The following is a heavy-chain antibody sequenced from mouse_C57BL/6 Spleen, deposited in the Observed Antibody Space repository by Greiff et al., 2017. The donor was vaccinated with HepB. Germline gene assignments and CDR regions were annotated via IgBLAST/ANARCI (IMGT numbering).Heavy chain of an antibody. Sequence: EVQLQQSGPVLVKPGASVKMSCKASGYTFTDYYMNWVKQSHGKSLEWIGVINPYNGGTSYNQKFKGKATLTVDKSSSTAYMELNSLTSEDSAVYYCARRGLLLFYFDYWGQGTTLTVSS. CDR3: ARRGLLLFYFDY. D-gene: IGHD2-3*01. CDR1: GYTFTDYY. J-gene: IGHJ2*01. V-gene: IGHV1-19*01. CDR2: INPYNGGT.